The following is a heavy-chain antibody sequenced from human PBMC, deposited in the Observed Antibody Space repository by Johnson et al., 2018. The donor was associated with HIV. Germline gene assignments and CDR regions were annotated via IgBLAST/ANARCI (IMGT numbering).Heavy chain of an antibody. Sequence: VQLVESGGGLVQPGGSLRLSCAASGFIFSRSWMHWVRQVPGKGLVWVSRSNSDGSRTTYADSVKGRFTISSDKAKNTLHLQMNSLRAEDTAVYYCASCESDSSGRGAFDIWGQGTMVTVSS. CDR3: ASCESDSSGRGAFDI. V-gene: IGHV3-74*01. J-gene: IGHJ3*02. CDR2: SNSDGSRT. CDR1: GFIFSRSW. D-gene: IGHD3-22*01.